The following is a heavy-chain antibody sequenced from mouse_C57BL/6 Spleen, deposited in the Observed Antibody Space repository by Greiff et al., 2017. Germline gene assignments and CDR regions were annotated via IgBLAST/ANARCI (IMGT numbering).Heavy chain of an antibody. V-gene: IGHV5-16*01. J-gene: IGHJ2*01. CDR3: AREGYYHLDY. CDR2: INYDGSST. Sequence: EVQLVESEGGLVQPGSSMKLSCTASGFTFSDYYMAWVRQVPEKGLEWVANINYDGSSTYYLDSLKSRFIISRDNAKNILYLQMSSLKSEDTATYYCAREGYYHLDYWGQGTTLTVSS. D-gene: IGHD3-2*02. CDR1: GFTFSDYY.